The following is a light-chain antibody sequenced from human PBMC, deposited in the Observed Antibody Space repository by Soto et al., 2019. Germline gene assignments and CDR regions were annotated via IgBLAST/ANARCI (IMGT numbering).Light chain of an antibody. CDR3: AVWDDTLDAWV. CDR1: DSNIGSNT. CDR2: INY. J-gene: IGLJ3*02. V-gene: IGLV1-44*01. Sequence: QSVLTQAHSVSGIPGQSVTISCSGSDSNIGSNTVNWYQQLPGMAPKLLIYINYKRPSGVPDRFSASKSDTSASLAISGLQSEDEAHYYCAVWDDTLDAWVFGGGTKVTVL.